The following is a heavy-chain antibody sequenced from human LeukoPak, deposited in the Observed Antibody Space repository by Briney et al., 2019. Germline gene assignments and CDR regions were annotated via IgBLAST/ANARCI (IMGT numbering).Heavy chain of an antibody. CDR3: ARVGVAASGTSGFDDY. V-gene: IGHV1-46*01. CDR2: INPSGGSI. Sequence: GASVKVSCKASGYTFTSYYMHWVRQAPGQGLEWMGMINPSGGSISYAQKFQGRVIMTRDASTSTVYMELSSLRSEDTAVYYCARVGVAASGTSGFDDYWGQGTLVTVSS. D-gene: IGHD6-13*01. J-gene: IGHJ4*02. CDR1: GYTFTSYY.